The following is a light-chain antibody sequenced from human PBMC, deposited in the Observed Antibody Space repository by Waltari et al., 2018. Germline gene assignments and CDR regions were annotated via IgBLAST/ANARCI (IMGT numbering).Light chain of an antibody. CDR3: CSFASGTAFV. CDR2: EVN. J-gene: IGLJ1*01. CDR1: SVDVATYNH. V-gene: IGLV2-23*02. Sequence: QSALTQPASVSGSLGRSITISCTGTSVDVATYNHVSWYRQSPGKVPKLVIYEVNKRPSGGSNRVSGSKSGNSASLTISGLQPEDESDSYFCSFASGTAFVVGSGTTITVL.